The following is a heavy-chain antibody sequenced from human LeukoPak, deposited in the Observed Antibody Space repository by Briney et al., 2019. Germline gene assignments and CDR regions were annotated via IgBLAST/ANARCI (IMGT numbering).Heavy chain of an antibody. CDR2: VSSTGAST. CDR3: ARYWNDRYFDY. J-gene: IGHJ4*02. CDR1: GFTFSSHS. V-gene: IGHV3-23*01. Sequence: GGSLRLSCAASGFTFSSHSMGWVRQAPGKGLEWVSVVSSTGASTFYADSVKGRFTISKDNSNDTLYLQLNSLRAEDTAVYFCARYWNDRYFDYWGQGSPVTVSS. D-gene: IGHD1-1*01.